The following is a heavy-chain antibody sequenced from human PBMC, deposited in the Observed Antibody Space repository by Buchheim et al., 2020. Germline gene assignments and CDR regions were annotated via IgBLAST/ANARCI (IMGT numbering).Heavy chain of an antibody. D-gene: IGHD1-7*01. V-gene: IGHV3-30*04. J-gene: IGHJ4*02. Sequence: QVQLVESGGGVVQPGRSLRLSCAASGFTFSSYAMHWVRQAPGKGLEWVAVISYDGSNKYYADSVKGRFTISRDNSKNTLYLQMNSLRAEDTAVYYCARDYNWNCADYWGQ. CDR2: ISYDGSNK. CDR1: GFTFSSYA. CDR3: ARDYNWNCADY.